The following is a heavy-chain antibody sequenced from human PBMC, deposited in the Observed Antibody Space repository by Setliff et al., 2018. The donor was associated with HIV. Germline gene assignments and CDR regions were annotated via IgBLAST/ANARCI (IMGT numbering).Heavy chain of an antibody. V-gene: IGHV1-69*10. Sequence: EASVKVSCKASGGTLSTYAISWVRQAPGQGLEWMGGISPIVGIPNYSQTFQGRVAITADKSTSTAYMELSRLRSEDTAVYYCARGHYDSSGYLYYFDFWGQGTRVTVSS. D-gene: IGHD3-22*01. J-gene: IGHJ4*02. CDR1: GGTLSTYA. CDR3: ARGHYDSSGYLYYFDF. CDR2: ISPIVGIP.